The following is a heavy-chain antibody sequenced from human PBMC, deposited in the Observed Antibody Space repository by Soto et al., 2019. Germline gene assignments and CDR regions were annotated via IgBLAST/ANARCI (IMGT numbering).Heavy chain of an antibody. CDR1: GDSVSSSSSA. V-gene: IGHV6-1*01. CDR2: TYYRSKWHH. J-gene: IGHJ4*02. CDR3: ARNLRPDFDF. Sequence: QVQLQQSGPGLVKPSQILSLTCAISGDSVSSSSSAWNWIRQSPSRGLEWLGRTYYRSKWHHDYTLSLNXPIIIXXDTPTNQFSLQLNSVTPEDTAVYYCARNLRPDFDFWGQGTLVTVSS.